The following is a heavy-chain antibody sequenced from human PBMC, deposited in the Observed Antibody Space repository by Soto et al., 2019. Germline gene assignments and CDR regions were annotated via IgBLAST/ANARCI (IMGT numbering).Heavy chain of an antibody. V-gene: IGHV1-69*02. CDR3: ARGLEMAPFAFDI. J-gene: IGHJ3*02. Sequence: SVKVSCKASGGTFSSYTSSWVRQAPGQGLEWMGRIIPILGIANYAQKFQGRVTITADKSTSTAYMELSSLRSEDTAVYYCARGLEMAPFAFDIWGQGTMVTVSS. D-gene: IGHD5-12*01. CDR1: GGTFSSYT. CDR2: IIPILGIA.